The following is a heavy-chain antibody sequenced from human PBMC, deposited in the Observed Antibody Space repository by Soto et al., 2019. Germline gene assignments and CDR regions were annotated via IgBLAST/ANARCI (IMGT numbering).Heavy chain of an antibody. V-gene: IGHV3-48*04. CDR3: ARDGAAAANYWYFDL. CDR1: GFTFSSYS. D-gene: IGHD6-13*01. CDR2: ISSSSSTI. Sequence: GGSLRLSCAASGFTFSSYSMNWVRQAPGKGLEWVSYISSSSSTIYYADSVKGRFTISRDNAKNSLYLQMNSLRAENTAVYYCARDGAAAANYWYFDLWGRGTLVTVSS. J-gene: IGHJ2*01.